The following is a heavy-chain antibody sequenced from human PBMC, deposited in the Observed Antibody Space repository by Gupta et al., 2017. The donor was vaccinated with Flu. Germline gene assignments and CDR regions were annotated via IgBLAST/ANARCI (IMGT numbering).Heavy chain of an antibody. CDR1: GYTFTAHY. Sequence: QVQLVQSGAEVKKPGASVKVSCKASGYTFTAHYTHWVRPAPGQGLEWLGRINPHSRSTNYEQKFQGRVTMTMDTSISTAYMDLNRLTSDDTAIYYCAREKFCSTDSCYRYFDLWGQGALVTVSS. CDR2: INPHSRST. D-gene: IGHD2-2*02. J-gene: IGHJ5*02. V-gene: IGHV1-2*06. CDR3: AREKFCSTDSCYRYFDL.